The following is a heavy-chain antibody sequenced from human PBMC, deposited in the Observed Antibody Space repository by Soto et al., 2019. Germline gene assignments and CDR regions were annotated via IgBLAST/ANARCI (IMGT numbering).Heavy chain of an antibody. D-gene: IGHD5-18*01. J-gene: IGHJ4*02. CDR3: ARDHPHSYGVYYFAY. CDR1: GGSISSYY. Sequence: SETLSLTCTVSGGSISSYYWSWIRQPPGKGLEWIGYIYSSGSTHYNPSLQNRVTISIDTSKNQVSLKVNSVTAADTAVYYCARDHPHSYGVYYFAYWGQGTPVTVSS. CDR2: IYSSGST. V-gene: IGHV4-59*01.